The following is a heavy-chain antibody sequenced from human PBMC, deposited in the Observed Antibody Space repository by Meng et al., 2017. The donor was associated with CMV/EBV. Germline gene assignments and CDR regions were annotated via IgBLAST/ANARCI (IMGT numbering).Heavy chain of an antibody. D-gene: IGHD5-18*01. J-gene: IGHJ3*02. CDR3: ATSTAMVSPDAFDI. CDR1: GYSFTGYW. V-gene: IGHV5-51*01. CDR2: IYPGDSDT. Sequence: KVSCKGSGYSFTGYWIGWVRQMPGKGLEWMGIIYPGDSDTRYSPSFQGQVTISADKSISTAYLQWSSLKASDTAMYYCATSTAMVSPDAFDIWGQGTMVTVSS.